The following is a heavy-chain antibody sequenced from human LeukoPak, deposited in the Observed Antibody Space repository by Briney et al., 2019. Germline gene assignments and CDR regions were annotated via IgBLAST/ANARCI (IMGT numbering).Heavy chain of an antibody. Sequence: GGSLRLSCAASGFTFSSYWMHWVRQAPGKGLEWVSYISSSSNTIYYADSVKGRFTISRDNAKNSVYLQMSSLRDEDTAVYYCARDRGYFSYWGQGTLVTVSS. CDR2: ISSSSNTI. D-gene: IGHD2-15*01. V-gene: IGHV3-48*02. CDR1: GFTFSSYW. J-gene: IGHJ4*02. CDR3: ARDRGYFSY.